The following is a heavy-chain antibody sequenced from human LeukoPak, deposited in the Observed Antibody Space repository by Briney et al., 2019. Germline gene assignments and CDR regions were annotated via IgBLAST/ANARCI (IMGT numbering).Heavy chain of an antibody. J-gene: IGHJ4*02. D-gene: IGHD5/OR15-5a*01. V-gene: IGHV4-38-2*02. Sequence: SETLSLTCTVSGYSISSGYYWGWIRQPPGKGLEWIGSIYHSGSTYYNPSLKSRVTISVDTSKNQFSLKLSSVTAADTAVYYCARDPLPTYWGQGTLVTVFS. CDR3: ARDPLPTY. CDR1: GYSISSGYY. CDR2: IYHSGST.